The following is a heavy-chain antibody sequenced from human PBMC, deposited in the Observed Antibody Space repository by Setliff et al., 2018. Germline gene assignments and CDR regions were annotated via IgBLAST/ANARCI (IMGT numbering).Heavy chain of an antibody. CDR1: RGTFGSYG. J-gene: IGHJ6*03. D-gene: IGHD5-12*01. Sequence: GASVKVSCKASRGTFGSYGITWVRQAPGQGLEWMGGIIPIFGTTDYAQKFQGRVTITTDESTSTAYMEMSSLRSEDTAVYYCARERGDIVSTTSYYYYMDVWGKGTTVTVSS. V-gene: IGHV1-69*05. CDR3: ARERGDIVSTTSYYYYMDV. CDR2: IIPIFGTT.